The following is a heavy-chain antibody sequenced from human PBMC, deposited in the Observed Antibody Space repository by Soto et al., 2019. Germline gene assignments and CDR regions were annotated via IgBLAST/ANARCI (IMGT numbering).Heavy chain of an antibody. CDR2: ISSSGSTI. J-gene: IGHJ6*02. D-gene: IGHD2-2*01. V-gene: IGHV3-48*03. Sequence: PGGSLRLSCAASGFTFSSYEMNWVRQAPGKGLEWVSYISSSGSTIYYADSVKGRFTISRDNAKNSLYLQMNSLRAEDTAVYYCARDRGWSSDCSSTSCYRGGMDVWGQGTTVTISS. CDR1: GFTFSSYE. CDR3: ARDRGWSSDCSSTSCYRGGMDV.